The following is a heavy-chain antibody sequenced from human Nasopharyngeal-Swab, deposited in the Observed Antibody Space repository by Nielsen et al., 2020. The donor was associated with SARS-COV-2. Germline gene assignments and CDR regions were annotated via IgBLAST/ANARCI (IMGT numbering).Heavy chain of an antibody. V-gene: IGHV3-30*03. CDR1: GFTFSSFG. CDR2: IAHDASNE. J-gene: IGHJ5*02. CDR3: AREGRYCSGGTCYHWFDP. Sequence: GESLKISCAASGFTFSSFGMHWVRQAPGKGLEWVAFIAHDASNEYYGDSVKGRFSISRDSSKNTLYLQMDSLRGEDTAVYYCAREGRYCSGGTCYHWFDPWGQGTLVTVSS. D-gene: IGHD2-15*01.